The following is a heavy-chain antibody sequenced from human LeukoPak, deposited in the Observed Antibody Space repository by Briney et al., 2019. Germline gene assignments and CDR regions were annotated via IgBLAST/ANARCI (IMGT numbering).Heavy chain of an antibody. CDR2: INSGGDDT. Sequence: GGSLRLSCAGSGFTFRTYAMGWVRQAPGKGLEWVSSINSGGDDTYYADSVKGRFTISRDNFKNTLYLQMNSLRAEDTAVYYCVKPPSLSIIRGEGMDVWGQGTTVTVSS. CDR3: VKPPSLSIIRGEGMDV. D-gene: IGHD3-10*01. J-gene: IGHJ6*02. CDR1: GFTFRTYA. V-gene: IGHV3-23*01.